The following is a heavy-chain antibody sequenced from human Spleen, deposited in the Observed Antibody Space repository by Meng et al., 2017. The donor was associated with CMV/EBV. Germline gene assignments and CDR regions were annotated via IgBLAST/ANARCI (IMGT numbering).Heavy chain of an antibody. CDR1: VYSISSGYY. D-gene: IGHD3-3*01. J-gene: IGHJ4*02. V-gene: IGHV4-38-2*02. CDR2: IYHSGST. CDR3: VRVATSYDFWSDYPTNHFYYFDY. Sequence: GSLRLSCTVSVYSISSGYYWGWIRQPPGKGLEWIGSIYHSGSTYFNPSLKSRLTISVDTSKNQFSLKVISVTAADTAVYYCVRVATSYDFWSDYPTNHFYYFDYWGQGTLVTVSS.